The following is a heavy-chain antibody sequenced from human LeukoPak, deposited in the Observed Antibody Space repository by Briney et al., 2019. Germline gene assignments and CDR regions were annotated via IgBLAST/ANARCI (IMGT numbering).Heavy chain of an antibody. CDR2: ISGSGGST. Sequence: ESGGSLRLSCAASGFTFSSYAMSWVRQAPGKGLEWVSAISGSGGSTYYADSVKGRFTIFRDNSKNTLYLQMNSLRAEDTAVYYCAKVNPLYDFWSGYIDYWGQGTLVTVSS. CDR1: GFTFSSYA. J-gene: IGHJ4*02. D-gene: IGHD3-3*01. CDR3: AKVNPLYDFWSGYIDY. V-gene: IGHV3-23*01.